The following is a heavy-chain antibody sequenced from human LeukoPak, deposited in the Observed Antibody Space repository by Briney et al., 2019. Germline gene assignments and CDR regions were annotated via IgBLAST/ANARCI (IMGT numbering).Heavy chain of an antibody. CDR1: GYSFTSCW. J-gene: IGHJ4*02. D-gene: IGHD2-2*01. CDR3: SLLPSARASRYCSSNSCYREYYFDY. V-gene: IGHV5-51*01. Sequence: GESLKISCKGSGYSFTSCWIGWVRQMPGKGLEWMGIIYPGDSDTRYSPSFQGQVTISADKSISTAYLQWSSLKASDTAMYYCSLLPSARASRYCSSNSCYREYYFDYWGQGTLVTVSS. CDR2: IYPGDSDT.